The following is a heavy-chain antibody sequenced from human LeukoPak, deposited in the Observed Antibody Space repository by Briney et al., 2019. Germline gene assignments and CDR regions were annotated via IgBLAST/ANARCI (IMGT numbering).Heavy chain of an antibody. J-gene: IGHJ4*02. CDR1: GFTFSSYS. Sequence: GGSLRLSCAASGFTFSSYSMNWVRQVPGKGLEWVSYISSSSSTIYYADSVKGRFTISRDNAKNSLYLQMNSLRDEDTAVYYCARGPPDYGGTYSDYWGQGTLVTVSS. D-gene: IGHD4-23*01. V-gene: IGHV3-48*02. CDR2: ISSSSSTI. CDR3: ARGPPDYGGTYSDY.